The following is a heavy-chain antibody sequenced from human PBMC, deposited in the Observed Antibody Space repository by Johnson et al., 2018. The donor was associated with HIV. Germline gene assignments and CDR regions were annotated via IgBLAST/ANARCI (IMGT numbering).Heavy chain of an antibody. J-gene: IGHJ3*02. V-gene: IGHV3-7*02. CDR1: GFTFSSYW. CDR3: AKPQWVSSGAFDI. Sequence: VQLVESGGGLVQPGGSLRLSCAASGFTFSSYWMSWVRQAPGKGLEWVANIKQDGSNKYFAVSVTGRFSISRDNSKNTLYLQMNSLTAEDTAVYYCAKPQWVSSGAFDIWGQGTMVTVSS. D-gene: IGHD3-3*01. CDR2: IKQDGSNK.